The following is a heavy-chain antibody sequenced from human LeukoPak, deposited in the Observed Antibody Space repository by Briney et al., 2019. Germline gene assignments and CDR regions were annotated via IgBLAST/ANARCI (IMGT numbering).Heavy chain of an antibody. Sequence: PGGSLRLSCASSGFTFSSYAMSWVRQAPGKGLEWVSTIGGTGVRTYYADSVKGRFTISRDNSKNTLYLQMNSLRAEDTAVYYCARRAGAYSHPYDYWGQGTLVTVSS. V-gene: IGHV3-23*01. CDR2: IGGTGVRT. CDR3: ARRAGAYSHPYDY. J-gene: IGHJ4*02. D-gene: IGHD4/OR15-4a*01. CDR1: GFTFSSYA.